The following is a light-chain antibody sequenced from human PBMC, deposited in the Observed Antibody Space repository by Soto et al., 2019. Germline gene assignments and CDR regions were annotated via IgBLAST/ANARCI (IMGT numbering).Light chain of an antibody. CDR2: GAS. Sequence: EIVLTQSPGTLSLSPGERATLSCRASQSVSSTYIAWYQQNPGRAPRLLIYGASSRATGIPDRFSGSGSGTDFTLTISRLEPEDFAVYFCQQYARSPPFTFGQGTKVEIK. J-gene: IGKJ2*01. V-gene: IGKV3-20*01. CDR3: QQYARSPPFT. CDR1: QSVSSTY.